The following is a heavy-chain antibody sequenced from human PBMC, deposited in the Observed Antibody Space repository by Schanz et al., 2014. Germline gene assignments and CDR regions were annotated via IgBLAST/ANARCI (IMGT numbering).Heavy chain of an antibody. CDR2: FNDGGVNK. J-gene: IGHJ4*02. V-gene: IGHV3-23*01. D-gene: IGHD6-13*01. CDR1: GFSLDIFA. CDR3: AKSQGSSFDS. Sequence: EVHLLESGGGLVEPGGSLRLSCATSGFSLDIFAVSWVRQAPGKGLEWVSSFNDGGVNKYYADSVKGRFTISSDNSKSPLYLQMSSLRAEDTAVYYCAKSQGSSFDSWGQGPLVTVSS.